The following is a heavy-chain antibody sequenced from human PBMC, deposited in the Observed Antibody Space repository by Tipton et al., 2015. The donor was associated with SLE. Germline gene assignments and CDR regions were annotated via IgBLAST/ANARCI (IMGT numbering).Heavy chain of an antibody. J-gene: IGHJ6*03. CDR2: IYHSGST. V-gene: IGHV4-38-2*02. Sequence: TLSLTCAVSGYSISSGYYWGWTRQPPGKGLEWIGSIYHSGSTYYNPSLKSRVTISVDTSKNQFSLKLSSVTAADTAVYYCAREPPPSYEGLLFILSYYMDVWGKGTTVTVSS. D-gene: IGHD5/OR15-5a*01. CDR3: AREPPPSYEGLLFILSYYMDV. CDR1: GYSISSGYY.